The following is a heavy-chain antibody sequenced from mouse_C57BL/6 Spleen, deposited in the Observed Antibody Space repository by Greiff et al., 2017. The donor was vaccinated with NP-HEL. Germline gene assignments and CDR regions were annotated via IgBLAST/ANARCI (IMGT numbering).Heavy chain of an antibody. Sequence: QVQLKESGAELVRPGTSVKMSCKASGYTFTNYWIGWAKQRPGHGLEWIGDIYPGGGYTNYNEKFKGKATLTADKSSSTAYMQFSSLTSEDSAIYYCARVGYYGSSRDYAMDYWGQGTSVTVSS. CDR1: GYTFTNYW. CDR2: IYPGGGYT. V-gene: IGHV1-63*01. J-gene: IGHJ4*01. D-gene: IGHD1-1*01. CDR3: ARVGYYGSSRDYAMDY.